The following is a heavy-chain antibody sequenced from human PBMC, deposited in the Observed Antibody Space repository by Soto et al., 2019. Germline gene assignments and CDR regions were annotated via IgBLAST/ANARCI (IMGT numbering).Heavy chain of an antibody. CDR3: ARQSRWEGSGAEDYYYYYGMDV. Sequence: SETLSLTCTVSGGSISSSSYYWGWIRQPPGKGLEWIGSIYYSGSTYYNPSLKSRVTISVDTSKNQFSLKLSSVTAADTAVYYCARQSRWEGSGAEDYYYYYGMDVWGQGTTVTVSS. V-gene: IGHV4-39*01. D-gene: IGHD3-10*01. CDR1: GGSISSSSYY. CDR2: IYYSGST. J-gene: IGHJ6*02.